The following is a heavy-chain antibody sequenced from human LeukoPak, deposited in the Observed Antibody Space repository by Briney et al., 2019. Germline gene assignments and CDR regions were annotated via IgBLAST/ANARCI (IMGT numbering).Heavy chain of an antibody. CDR3: ARVGFYARAFDI. CDR2: IYYSGST. J-gene: IGHJ3*02. D-gene: IGHD2/OR15-2a*01. V-gene: IGHV4-59*01. Sequence: SETLSLTCTVSGGSISSYYWSWIRHPPEKVLEGIGYIYYSGSTNYNPSLKSRVTISVDTSKNQFSLKLTSVTAADTGVYYCARVGFYARAFDIWGQGTMITVSS. CDR1: GGSISSYY.